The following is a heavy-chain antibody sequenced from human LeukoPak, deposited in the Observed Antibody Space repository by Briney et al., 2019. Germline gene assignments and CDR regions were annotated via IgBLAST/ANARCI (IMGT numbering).Heavy chain of an antibody. V-gene: IGHV3-30*18. Sequence: GSLRLSCAASGFTFSDYGMHWGRQAPGQGLYWVAALSYAGSNNQYADSVRGRFTISRDNSKNTLYLQMNSLKPEDTAIYYCAKVRAPGKYCSGGICYTDGMDVWGRGTTVTVSS. D-gene: IGHD2-15*01. J-gene: IGHJ6*02. CDR3: AKVRAPGKYCSGGICYTDGMDV. CDR2: LSYAGSNN. CDR1: GFTFSDYG.